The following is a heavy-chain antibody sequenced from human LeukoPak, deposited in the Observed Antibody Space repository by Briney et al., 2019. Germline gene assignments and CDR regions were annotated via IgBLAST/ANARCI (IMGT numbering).Heavy chain of an antibody. CDR3: AISSGSYQHPFDY. D-gene: IGHD1-26*01. CDR2: SYPGDSDT. V-gene: IGHV5-51*01. Sequence: HGESLKISCKGSGYSFTSYWIGWVRQMPGKGLEWMGISYPGDSDTRYSPSFQGQVTISADKSISTAYLQWSSLKASDTAMYYCAISSGSYQHPFDYWGQGTLVTVSS. J-gene: IGHJ4*02. CDR1: GYSFTSYW.